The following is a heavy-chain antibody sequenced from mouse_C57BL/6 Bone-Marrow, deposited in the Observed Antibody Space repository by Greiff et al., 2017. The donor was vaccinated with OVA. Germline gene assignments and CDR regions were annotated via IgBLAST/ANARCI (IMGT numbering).Heavy chain of an antibody. D-gene: IGHD1-1*01. Sequence: EVQLQQSGPVLVKPGPSVKISCKASGFTFTDYYMHWVKQSHGKSLEWIGLVYPYNGGTSYNQKFKGKATLTVDTSSSTAYMELNSLTSEDSAVYYWASTCYGSSYWYFDVWGTGTTVTVSS. CDR1: GFTFTDYY. V-gene: IGHV1-36*01. CDR2: VYPYNGGT. J-gene: IGHJ1*03. CDR3: ASTCYGSSYWYFDV.